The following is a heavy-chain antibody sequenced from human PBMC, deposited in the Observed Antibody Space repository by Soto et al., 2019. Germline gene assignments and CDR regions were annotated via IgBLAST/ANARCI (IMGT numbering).Heavy chain of an antibody. J-gene: IGHJ6*02. D-gene: IGHD6-6*01. Sequence: KASETLSLTCTVSGGSISSYYWSWIRQPPGKGLEWIGYIYYSGSTNYNPSLKSRVTISVDTSKSQFSLKLSSVTAADTAVYYCARNMGQLVFYGMDVWGQGTTVTVSS. V-gene: IGHV4-59*01. CDR3: ARNMGQLVFYGMDV. CDR1: GGSISSYY. CDR2: IYYSGST.